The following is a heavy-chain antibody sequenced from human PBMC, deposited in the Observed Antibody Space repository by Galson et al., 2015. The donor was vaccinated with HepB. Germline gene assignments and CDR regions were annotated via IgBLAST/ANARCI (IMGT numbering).Heavy chain of an antibody. J-gene: IGHJ4*02. CDR2: ISYDGNNK. D-gene: IGHD3-10*01. V-gene: IGHV3-30*01. CDR3: ARDQGYGSGSGEY. CDR1: GFTFSSYA. Sequence: SLRLSCAASGFTFSSYAMHWVRRAPGKGLEWVAVISYDGNNKYYADSVKGRFTISRDNSKNTLDLQMNSLRPEDTAVYYCARDQGYGSGSGEYWGQGTLVTVSS.